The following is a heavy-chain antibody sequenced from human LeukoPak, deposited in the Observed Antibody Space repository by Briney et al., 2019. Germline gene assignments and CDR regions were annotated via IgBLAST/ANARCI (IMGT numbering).Heavy chain of an antibody. CDR1: NGSINNDY. V-gene: IGHV4-59*08. J-gene: IGHJ5*02. CDR3: ATCAPNRYWLAP. CDR2: IDYSGYT. Sequence: SETLSLTCNVSNGSINNDYWLWVRQPPGKGLEWIAYIDYSGYTDYNPSVKSRVTMSIDTSKSQFTLHLRSVSAADTAIYYCATCAPNRYWLAPWGQGILVTVSS.